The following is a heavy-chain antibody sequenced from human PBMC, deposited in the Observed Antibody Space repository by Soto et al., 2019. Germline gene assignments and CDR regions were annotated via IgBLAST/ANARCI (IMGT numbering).Heavy chain of an antibody. CDR2: IYYSGST. J-gene: IGHJ3*02. V-gene: IGHV4-39*01. D-gene: IGHD6-19*01. Sequence: SKTLSLTCTVSGGSISSSSYYWGWIRQPPGKGLEWIGGIYYSGSTYYNPSLKSRVTISVDTSKIQFSLKLSSVTAADTAVYYCARQGGSSGWYSGRAFDIWGQGTMVTVSS. CDR1: GGSISSSSYY. CDR3: ARQGGSSGWYSGRAFDI.